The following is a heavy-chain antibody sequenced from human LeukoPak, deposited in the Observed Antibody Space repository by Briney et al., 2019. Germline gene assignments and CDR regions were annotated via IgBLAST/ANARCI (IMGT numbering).Heavy chain of an antibody. V-gene: IGHV1-46*01. CDR1: GYTFTSYY. D-gene: IGHD4-17*01. J-gene: IGHJ6*03. Sequence: GASVKVSCKASGYTFTSYYMHWVRQAPGQGLEWMGIINPSGGSTSYAQKFQGRVTMTRDMSTSTVYMELSSLRSDDTAVYYCAREWNGDRRNHYYYYYMDVWGKGTTVTVSS. CDR2: INPSGGST. CDR3: AREWNGDRRNHYYYYYMDV.